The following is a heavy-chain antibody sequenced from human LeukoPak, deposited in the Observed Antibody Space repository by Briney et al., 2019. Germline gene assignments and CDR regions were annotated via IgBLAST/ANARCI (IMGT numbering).Heavy chain of an antibody. V-gene: IGHV4-39*01. CDR1: GCSITNTNYY. J-gene: IGHJ3*01. Sequence: SETLSLTCTGSGCSITNTNYYWAWISQPPRKGNEWIGTIYYSGSTHDNPSLKSRVTISVDTSKTQFSLKLSSVNAADTAFCFCARHTSDGDFAFDLWGQGTMVTVSS. D-gene: IGHD4-17*01. CDR2: IYYSGST. CDR3: ARHTSDGDFAFDL.